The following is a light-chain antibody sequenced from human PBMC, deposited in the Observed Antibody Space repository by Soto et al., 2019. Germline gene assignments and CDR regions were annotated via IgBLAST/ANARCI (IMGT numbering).Light chain of an antibody. Sequence: QSVLTQPPSASGSPGQSVALSCTGTSSDFGGNNFVSWYQQHPGKVPKLIIYEVNKRPSGVPDRFSGSKSGNTASLTVSGLQAEDEAQYYCSSYAGNNILFGGGTKVTVL. CDR3: SSYAGNNIL. J-gene: IGLJ2*01. CDR1: SSDFGGNNF. V-gene: IGLV2-8*01. CDR2: EVN.